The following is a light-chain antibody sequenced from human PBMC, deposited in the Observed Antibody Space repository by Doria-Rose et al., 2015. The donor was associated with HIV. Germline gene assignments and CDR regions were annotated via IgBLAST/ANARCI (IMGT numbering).Light chain of an antibody. Sequence: EIVMTQSSESLGMSLGERATLNCKSNQSLLYTSKNYLAWYQQKPGQPPKLLIYWASTRQYGVPARFSGSGSGTDFTLTISSLEAEDVAVYYCQQYYDTPSFGPGTTVDIK. V-gene: IGKV4-1*01. J-gene: IGKJ3*01. CDR2: WAS. CDR1: QSLLYTSKNY. CDR3: QQYYDTPS.